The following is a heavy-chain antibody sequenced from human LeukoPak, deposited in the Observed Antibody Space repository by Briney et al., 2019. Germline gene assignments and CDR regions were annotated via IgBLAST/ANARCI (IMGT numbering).Heavy chain of an antibody. Sequence: GGSLRLSCAASGFTFSNAWMSWVRQAPGKGLEWVGRIKSKTDGGTTDYAAPVKGRFTISRDDSKNTLYLQVNSLKTEDTAVYYCTTGVGATTFDYWGQGTLVTVSS. CDR2: IKSKTDGGTT. CDR1: GFTFSNAW. D-gene: IGHD1-26*01. V-gene: IGHV3-15*01. CDR3: TTGVGATTFDY. J-gene: IGHJ4*02.